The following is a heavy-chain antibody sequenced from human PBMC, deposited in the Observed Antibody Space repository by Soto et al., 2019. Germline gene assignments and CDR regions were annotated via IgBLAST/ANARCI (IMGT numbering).Heavy chain of an antibody. CDR1: GCSISSGGYY. CDR2: IYYSGST. V-gene: IGHV4-31*03. Sequence: SETLSLTCTVSGCSISSGGYYWSWIRQHPGKGLEWIGYIYYSGSTYYNPSLKSRVTISVDTSKNQFSLKLSSVTAADTAVYYCASLGLALRPALVLFYYWGQGTLVPGSS. CDR3: ASLGLALRPALVLFYY. J-gene: IGHJ4*02. D-gene: IGHD3-16*01.